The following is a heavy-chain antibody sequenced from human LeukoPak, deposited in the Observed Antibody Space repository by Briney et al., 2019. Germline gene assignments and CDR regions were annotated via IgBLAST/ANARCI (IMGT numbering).Heavy chain of an antibody. CDR3: ARGRYYYDSSGYYGY. J-gene: IGHJ4*02. CDR1: GGSFSGYY. V-gene: IGHV4-34*01. CDR2: INHSGST. D-gene: IGHD3-22*01. Sequence: PSETLSLTCAVYGGSFSGYYWSWIRQPPGKGLEWIGEINHSGSTNYNPSLKSRVTISVDTSKNQFSLKLSSVTAADTAVYYCARGRYYYDSSGYYGYWGQGTLVTVSS.